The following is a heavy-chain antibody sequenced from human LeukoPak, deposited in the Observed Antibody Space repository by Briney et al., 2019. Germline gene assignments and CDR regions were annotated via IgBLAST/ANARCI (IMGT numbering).Heavy chain of an antibody. Sequence: GGSLRLSCAASGITFSSYGMHWVRQAPGKGLEWVAVISYDGSNKYYADSVKGRFTISRDNSKNTLYLQMNSLRAEDTAVYYCAKLMITFGGVIVRDAFDIWGQGTMVTVSS. CDR3: AKLMITFGGVIVRDAFDI. V-gene: IGHV3-30*18. CDR1: GITFSSYG. D-gene: IGHD3-16*02. CDR2: ISYDGSNK. J-gene: IGHJ3*02.